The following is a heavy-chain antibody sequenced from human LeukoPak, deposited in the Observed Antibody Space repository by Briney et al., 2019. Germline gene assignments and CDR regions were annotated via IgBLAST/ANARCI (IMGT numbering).Heavy chain of an antibody. J-gene: IGHJ4*02. CDR2: INHSGST. CDR1: GGSFSGYY. V-gene: IGHV4-34*01. D-gene: IGHD1-26*01. CDR3: AKGLAGGFDY. Sequence: SETLSLTCAVYGGSFSGYYWSWIRQPPGKGLEWIGEINHSGSTNYNPTLKSRVTISVDTSKNQFSLKLSSVTAADTAVYYCAKGLAGGFDYWGQGTLVTVSS.